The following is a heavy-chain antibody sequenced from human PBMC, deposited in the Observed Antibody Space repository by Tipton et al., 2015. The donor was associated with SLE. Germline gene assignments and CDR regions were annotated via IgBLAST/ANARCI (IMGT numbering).Heavy chain of an antibody. CDR2: ISYDGSDK. CDR3: ARAQGGDFYYYYGMDV. D-gene: IGHD2-21*01. J-gene: IGHJ6*02. CDR1: GFAFKNYP. V-gene: IGHV3-30*14. Sequence: RSLRLSCAASGFAFKNYPMHWVRQAPGKGLQWLALISYDGSDKAYSESVKGRFTISRDNSKNTLYLQMGRLRVEDMAVYYCARAQGGDFYYYYGMDVWGQGTTVTVSS.